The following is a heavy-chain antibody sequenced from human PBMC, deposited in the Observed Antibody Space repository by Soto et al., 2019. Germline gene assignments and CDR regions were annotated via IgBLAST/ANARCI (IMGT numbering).Heavy chain of an antibody. Sequence: GASVKVSCKASGYSFTDDYLHWVRQAPGQGLEWVGWINPHSGSTNFAQKFLGRVSMTRDTSISTAYMDLARLRPDDTAIFYCARGAQGFFPVSGIYFYFDHWGQGTPVTVSS. D-gene: IGHD3-22*01. CDR2: INPHSGST. J-gene: IGHJ4*02. CDR1: GYSFTDDY. CDR3: ARGAQGFFPVSGIYFYFDH. V-gene: IGHV1-2*02.